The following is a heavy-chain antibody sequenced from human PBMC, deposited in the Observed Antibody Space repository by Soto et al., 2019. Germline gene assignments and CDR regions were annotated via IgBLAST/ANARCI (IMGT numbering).Heavy chain of an antibody. J-gene: IGHJ5*02. Sequence: ASVKVSCKASGYSFSFYGINWVRQAPGQGLEWMGWINPSDGNRNFAQKFEDRVTMTTATSTNTVFLELRSLKSDDTAIYYCARDRVIAVAVTRSMYNWFDPWGQGTLVTVSS. CDR2: INPSDGNR. CDR3: ARDRVIAVAVTRSMYNWFDP. D-gene: IGHD6-19*01. CDR1: GYSFSFYG. V-gene: IGHV1-18*01.